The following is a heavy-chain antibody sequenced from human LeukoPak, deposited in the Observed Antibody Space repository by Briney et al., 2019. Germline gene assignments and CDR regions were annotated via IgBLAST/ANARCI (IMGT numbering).Heavy chain of an antibody. J-gene: IGHJ6*02. CDR3: ARSLTMIESFYYYYGMDV. V-gene: IGHV1-69*02. D-gene: IGHD3-22*01. CDR2: IIPILGIA. CDR1: GGTFIIYT. Sequence: SVKVSSKASGGTFIIYTISWVRQAPGQGLEWMGRIIPILGIANYAQKFQGRVTITADKSTSTAYMELSSLRSEDTAVYYCARSLTMIESFYYYYGMDVWGQGTTVTVSS.